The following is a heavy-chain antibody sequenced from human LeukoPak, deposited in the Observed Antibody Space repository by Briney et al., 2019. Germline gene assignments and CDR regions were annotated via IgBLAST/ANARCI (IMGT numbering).Heavy chain of an antibody. CDR2: IYYSGST. V-gene: IGHV4-59*01. D-gene: IGHD3-16*01. CDR3: ARETSQKGAHYMDV. J-gene: IGHJ6*03. Sequence: KSSETLSLTCIVSGDSITSYYWTWIRQPPGKGLEWIGYIYYSGSTNYNPSLKSRVTISVDTSKNQFSLKLSSVTAADTAVYYCARETSQKGAHYMDVWGKGTTVTISS. CDR1: GDSITSYY.